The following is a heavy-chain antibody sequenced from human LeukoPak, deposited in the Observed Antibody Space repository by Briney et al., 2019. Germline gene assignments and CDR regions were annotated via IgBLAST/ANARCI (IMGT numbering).Heavy chain of an antibody. CDR1: GYTFTSYG. CDR3: ARAGGQWLTTDY. J-gene: IGHJ4*02. D-gene: IGHD6-19*01. Sequence: ASVKVSCKASGYTFTSYGISWVRQAPGQGLEWMGWISAYNGNTNYAQKLQGRVTMTRNTSISTAYMELSSLRSEDTAVYYCARAGGQWLTTDYWGQGTLVTVSS. V-gene: IGHV1-18*01. CDR2: ISAYNGNT.